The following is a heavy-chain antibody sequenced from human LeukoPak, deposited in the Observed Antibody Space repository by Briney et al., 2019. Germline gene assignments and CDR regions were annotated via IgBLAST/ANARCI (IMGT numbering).Heavy chain of an antibody. V-gene: IGHV3-30-3*01. Sequence: GGSLRLSCAASGFTFSNYAMHWVRQAPGKGLEWLAVISFDGNNEYYADSVRGRFTISRDNSKNTLYLQMNSLRGEDAAVYYCASTSRGVIDYWGQGTLVTVSS. CDR3: ASTSRGVIDY. CDR1: GFTFSNYA. J-gene: IGHJ4*02. D-gene: IGHD3-10*01. CDR2: ISFDGNNE.